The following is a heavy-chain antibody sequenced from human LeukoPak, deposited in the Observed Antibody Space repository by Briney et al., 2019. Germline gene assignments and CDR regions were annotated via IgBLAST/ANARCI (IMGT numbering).Heavy chain of an antibody. D-gene: IGHD6-13*01. Sequence: VASVKVSCKASGYTFTSYAMNWVRQAPGQGLEWMGWINTNTGNPTYAQGFTGRFVFSLDTSVSTAYLQISSLKAEDTAVYYCARARTWGSSWPKEGFDYWGQGTLVTVSS. J-gene: IGHJ4*02. V-gene: IGHV7-4-1*02. CDR2: INTNTGNP. CDR1: GYTFTSYA. CDR3: ARARTWGSSWPKEGFDY.